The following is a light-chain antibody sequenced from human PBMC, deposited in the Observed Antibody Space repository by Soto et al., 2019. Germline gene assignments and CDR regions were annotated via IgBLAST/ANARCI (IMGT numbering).Light chain of an antibody. CDR1: RSDVGSYNS. J-gene: IGLJ2*01. CDR2: AVT. V-gene: IGLV2-14*02. CDR3: AAWDDSLNVVV. Sequence: QSALTQPASVSGSPGESITISCTGTRSDVGSYNSIAWYQQHPGKAPRVVIFAVTKRPSGISNRFSGSKSGSTASLAISGLQSEDEADYYCAAWDDSLNVVVFGGGTKLTVL.